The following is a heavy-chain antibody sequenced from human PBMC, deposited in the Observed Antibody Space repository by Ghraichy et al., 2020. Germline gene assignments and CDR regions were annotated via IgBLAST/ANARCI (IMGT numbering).Heavy chain of an antibody. V-gene: IGHV3-23*01. D-gene: IGHD2-15*01. CDR2: ISGSGGST. Sequence: LSLPCAASGFTFSSYAMSWVRQAPGKGLEWVSAISGSGGSTYYADSVKGRFTISRDNSKNTLYLQMNSLRAEDTAVYYCAKDSSLGYCSGGSCYSGGYWGQGTLVTVSS. CDR3: AKDSSLGYCSGGSCYSGGY. CDR1: GFTFSSYA. J-gene: IGHJ4*02.